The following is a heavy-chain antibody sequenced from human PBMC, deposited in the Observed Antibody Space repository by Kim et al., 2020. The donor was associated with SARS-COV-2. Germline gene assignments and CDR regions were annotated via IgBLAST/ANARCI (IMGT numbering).Heavy chain of an antibody. V-gene: IGHV4-34*01. CDR2: INHSGST. D-gene: IGHD6-13*01. Sequence: SETLSLTCAVYGGSFSGYYWSWIRQPPGKGLEWIGEINHSGSTNYNPSLKSRVTISVDTSKNQFSLKLSSVTAADTAVYYCARARRPRVAAAGPYGMDVWGQGTTVTVSS. CDR1: GGSFSGYY. J-gene: IGHJ6*02. CDR3: ARARRPRVAAAGPYGMDV.